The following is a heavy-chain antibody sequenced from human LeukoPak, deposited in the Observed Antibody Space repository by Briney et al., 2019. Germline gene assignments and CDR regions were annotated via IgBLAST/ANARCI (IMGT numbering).Heavy chain of an antibody. Sequence: PGGSLRLSCAASGFTFTSYWMHWVRQVPGKGLMWVSRINNDETDARYADSVKGRFTISRDNAKNTVYLQMNRLRAEDTAVYYCARDHGFSYYYYYMDVWGKGTTVTVSS. V-gene: IGHV3-74*01. D-gene: IGHD3-3*01. CDR2: INNDETDA. CDR1: GFTFTSYW. J-gene: IGHJ6*03. CDR3: ARDHGFSYYYYYMDV.